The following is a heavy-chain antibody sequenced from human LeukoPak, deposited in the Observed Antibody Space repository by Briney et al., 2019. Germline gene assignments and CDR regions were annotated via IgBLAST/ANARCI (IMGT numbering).Heavy chain of an antibody. CDR3: ARDVGLGYCSGGSCQNNWFDP. D-gene: IGHD2-15*01. CDR1: GFXFSDYY. V-gene: IGHV3-11*05. Sequence: GGSLRLSCAASGFXFSDYYIDWIRQAPGKGLEWGLYISSSSNYTNYADSVKGRFTISRDNAKNSLYLQMNSLRAEDTAVYYCARDVGLGYCSGGSCQNNWFDPWGQGTLVTVSS. CDR2: ISSSSNYT. J-gene: IGHJ5*02.